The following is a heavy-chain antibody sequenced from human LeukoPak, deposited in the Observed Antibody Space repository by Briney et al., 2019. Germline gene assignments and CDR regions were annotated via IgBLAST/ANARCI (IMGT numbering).Heavy chain of an antibody. CDR2: IKQDGSEK. D-gene: IGHD3-9*01. V-gene: IGHV3-7*01. Sequence: GGSLRLSCAASGFTFSSYWMSWVRQAPGKGLEWVANIKQDGSEKYYVDSVKGRFTISRDNAKNSLYLQMNSLRAEDTAVYYCASEYYDILPGYGYWGQGTLVTVSS. CDR3: ASEYYDILPGYGY. CDR1: GFTFSSYW. J-gene: IGHJ4*02.